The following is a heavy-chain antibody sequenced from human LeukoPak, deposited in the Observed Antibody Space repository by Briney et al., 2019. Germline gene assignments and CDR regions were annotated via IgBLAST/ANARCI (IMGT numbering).Heavy chain of an antibody. D-gene: IGHD1-26*01. J-gene: IGHJ4*02. V-gene: IGHV4-38-2*01. Sequence: GSLRLSCAASGFTFSSYWMHWVRQAPGKGLEWIGSIYHSGSTYYNPSLKSRVTISVDTSKNQFSLKLSSVTAADTAVYYCARHEVGAANFDYWGQGTLVTVSS. CDR1: GFTFSSYW. CDR3: ARHEVGAANFDY. CDR2: IYHSGST.